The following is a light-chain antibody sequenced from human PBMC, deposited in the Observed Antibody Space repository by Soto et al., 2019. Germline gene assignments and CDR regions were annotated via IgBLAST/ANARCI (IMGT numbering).Light chain of an antibody. J-gene: IGLJ2*01. CDR1: SSDVGGDND. V-gene: IGLV2-14*01. Sequence: QSVLTQPASVSGSPGQSITISCTGTSSDVGGDNDVSWYQQHPGKAPKLIIYDVSNRPSGVPNRFSGSKSGNTASLTISGLQAEDEADYYCQSYTSSMSLVVFGGGTKLTVL. CDR2: DVS. CDR3: QSYTSSMSLVV.